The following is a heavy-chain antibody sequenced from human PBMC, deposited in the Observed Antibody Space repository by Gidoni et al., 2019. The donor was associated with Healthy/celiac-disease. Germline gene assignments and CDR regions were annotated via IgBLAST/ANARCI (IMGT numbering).Heavy chain of an antibody. Sequence: CPASGFTFSSYGMHWVRQAPGKGLEWVAVIWYDGSNKYYADSVKGRFTISRDNSTNTLYLQMNSLRAEDTAVYYCARDDFWSGYSYGMDVWGQGTTVTVSS. CDR1: GFTFSSYG. J-gene: IGHJ6*02. CDR3: ARDDFWSGYSYGMDV. D-gene: IGHD3-3*01. CDR2: IWYDGSNK. V-gene: IGHV3-33*01.